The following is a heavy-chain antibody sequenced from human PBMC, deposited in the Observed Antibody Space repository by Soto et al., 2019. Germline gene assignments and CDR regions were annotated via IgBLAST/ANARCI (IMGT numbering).Heavy chain of an antibody. J-gene: IGHJ4*02. CDR1: GGSISSGGYY. CDR2: VYYSGST. D-gene: IGHD3-10*01. V-gene: IGHV4-31*03. CDR3: ARGSTGSGSPAYY. Sequence: SETLSLTCTVSGGSISSGGYYWSWIRQHPGKGLEWIGYVYYSGSTYYNPSLKSRVTISVDTSKNQFSLKLSSVTAADTAVYYCARGSTGSGSPAYYWGQGTLVTVS.